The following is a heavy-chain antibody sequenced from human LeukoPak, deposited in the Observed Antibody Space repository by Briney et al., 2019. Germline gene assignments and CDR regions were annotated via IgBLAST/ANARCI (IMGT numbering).Heavy chain of an antibody. D-gene: IGHD2/OR15-2a*01. CDR3: ARSKHRIAIQYYYGMDV. J-gene: IGHJ6*02. V-gene: IGHV4-34*01. CDR1: GGSFSGYY. CDR2: MNHSGST. Sequence: WETLSLTCAVYGGSFSGYYWSWIRQPPGKGLEWIGEMNHSGSTNYNPSLKSRVTISVDTSKNQFSLKLSSVTAADTAVYYCARSKHRIAIQYYYGMDVWGQGTTVTVSS.